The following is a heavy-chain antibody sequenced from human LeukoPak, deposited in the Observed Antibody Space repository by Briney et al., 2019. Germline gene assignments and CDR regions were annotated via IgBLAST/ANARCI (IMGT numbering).Heavy chain of an antibody. V-gene: IGHV6-1*01. J-gene: IGHJ4*02. CDR3: ARAVGSALYYFDY. CDR2: TYYRSKWYN. D-gene: IGHD6-19*01. CDR1: GDSVSNNYAA. Sequence: SQTLSLTCAISGDSVSNNYAAWNWIRQSPSRGLEWLGRTYYRSKWYNDYAVSVKSRITINPDTSKNQFSLQLNSVTPEDTAVYYCARAVGSALYYFDYWGQGTLATVSS.